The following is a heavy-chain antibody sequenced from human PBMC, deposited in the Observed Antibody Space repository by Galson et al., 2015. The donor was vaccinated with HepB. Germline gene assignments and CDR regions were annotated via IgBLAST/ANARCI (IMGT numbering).Heavy chain of an antibody. V-gene: IGHV3-53*01. J-gene: IGHJ4*02. Sequence: SLRLSCAASVFTVRNNYMSWVRQAPGKGLEWVSVIYRAGSTYYADSGKGRFTIPRDNSENTLYLQMNSLRTEDTAVYYCVGTTSKDYWGQGTLVTVSS. CDR2: IYRAGST. CDR1: VFTVRNNY. D-gene: IGHD7-27*01. CDR3: VGTTSKDY.